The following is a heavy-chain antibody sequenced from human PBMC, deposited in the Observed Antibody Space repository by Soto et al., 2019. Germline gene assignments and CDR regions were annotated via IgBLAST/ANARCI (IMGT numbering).Heavy chain of an antibody. V-gene: IGHV3-43*02. CDR3: ATLPGRIAVAGSNAFDI. CDR1: GFTFDDYA. J-gene: IGHJ3*02. D-gene: IGHD6-19*01. Sequence: GGSLRLSCAASGFTFDDYAMHWVRQAPGKGLEWVSLISGDGGSTYYADSVKGRFTISRDNSKNSLYLQMNSLRTEDTALYYCATLPGRIAVAGSNAFDIGGQGTMVTVSS. CDR2: ISGDGGST.